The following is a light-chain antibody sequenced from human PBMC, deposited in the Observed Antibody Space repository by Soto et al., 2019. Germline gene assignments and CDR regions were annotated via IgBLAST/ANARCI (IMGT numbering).Light chain of an antibody. CDR2: DAS. CDR1: QTIRNW. J-gene: IGKJ1*01. CDR3: QHYNSDPWT. Sequence: DIEMTQSPSTLSASVGDRVTITCRASQTIRNWLAWYQQRPGKAPKVLIYDASTLESGVPARFSGSGSETEFTLTISSLQPEDSATYYCQHYNSDPWTFGQATKVEIK. V-gene: IGKV1-5*01.